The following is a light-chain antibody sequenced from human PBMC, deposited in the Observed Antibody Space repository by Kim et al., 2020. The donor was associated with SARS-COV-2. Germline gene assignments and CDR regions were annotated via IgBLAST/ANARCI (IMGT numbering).Light chain of an antibody. CDR1: QRLVDSDGNIY. V-gene: IGKV2-30*01. Sequence: PDSRCGRLSQRLVDSDGNIYVNWFQQRPGQAPRRLICKVANRDSGGTDRFSGSGSGTDFTLKINRVEAEDVGVYYCMQGTHWLTFGGGTKVDIK. CDR2: KVA. CDR3: MQGTHWLT. J-gene: IGKJ4*01.